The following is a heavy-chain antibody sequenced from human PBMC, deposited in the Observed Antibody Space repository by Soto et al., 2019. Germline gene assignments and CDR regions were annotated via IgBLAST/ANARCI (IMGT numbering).Heavy chain of an antibody. CDR2: ISSSSCTM. CDR1: GFTFSSYT. V-gene: IGHV3-48*02. CDR3: ARDRLFFGSASRLGGALIPYYFDR. J-gene: IGHJ4*02. D-gene: IGHD3-3*01. Sequence: EVQLVESGGTLVQPGGSLRLSCAASGFTFSSYTMNWVRQAPGKGLEWISYISSSSCTMNYADAVRGRFTVSRDNAEDTLFLQMTSLRHEDNGLYFCARDRLFFGSASRLGGALIPYYFDRFGQGTLVTVSS.